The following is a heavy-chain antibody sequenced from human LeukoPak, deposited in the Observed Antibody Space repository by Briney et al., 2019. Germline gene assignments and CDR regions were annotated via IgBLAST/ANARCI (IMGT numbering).Heavy chain of an antibody. Sequence: GGSLRLSCAASGFTFSSYAMSWVRQAPGKGLEWVSAISGSGGSTYYADSVKGRFTISRDNSKNTLYLQMNSLRAEDTAVDYCACLHDHDYGDYVLDYWGQGTLVTVSS. CDR2: ISGSGGST. D-gene: IGHD4-17*01. CDR3: ACLHDHDYGDYVLDY. CDR1: GFTFSSYA. J-gene: IGHJ4*02. V-gene: IGHV3-23*01.